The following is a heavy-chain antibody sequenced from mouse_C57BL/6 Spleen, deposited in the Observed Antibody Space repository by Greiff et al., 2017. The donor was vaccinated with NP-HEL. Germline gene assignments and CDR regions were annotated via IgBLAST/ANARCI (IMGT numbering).Heavy chain of an antibody. D-gene: IGHD1-1*01. J-gene: IGHJ2*01. CDR2: IDPSDSYT. CDR3: AISSYSYFDY. CDR1: GYTFTSYW. Sequence: QVQLQQPGAELVMPGASVKLSCKASGYTFTSYWMHWVKQRPGQGLEWIGEIDPSDSYTNYNQKFKGKSTLTVDKSSSTAYMQLSSLTSEDSAVYYCAISSYSYFDYWGQGTTLTVSS. V-gene: IGHV1-69*01.